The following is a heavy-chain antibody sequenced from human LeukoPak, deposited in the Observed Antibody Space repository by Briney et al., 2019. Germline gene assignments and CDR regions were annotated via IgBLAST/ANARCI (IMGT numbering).Heavy chain of an antibody. V-gene: IGHV4-61*02. CDR2: IYTTGST. Sequence: SQTLSLTCTVSGGSITTGSYYWIWIRQPAGKGLEWIGRIYTTGSTDYNPSLKSRVTISVDTSKNQFSLKLSSVTAADTAVYYCAITLYSSGWYARAFDIWGQGTMVTASS. CDR3: AITLYSSGWYARAFDI. D-gene: IGHD6-19*01. CDR1: GGSITTGSYY. J-gene: IGHJ3*02.